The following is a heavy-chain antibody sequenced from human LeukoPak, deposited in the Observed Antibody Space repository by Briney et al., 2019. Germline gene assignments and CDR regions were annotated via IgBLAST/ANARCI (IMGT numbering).Heavy chain of an antibody. D-gene: IGHD3-9*01. J-gene: IGHJ4*02. CDR1: GFTFSSYS. Sequence: PGGSLRLSCAASGFTFSSYSMNWVRQAPGKGLEWVSSISSSSSYIYYADSVKGRFTISRDNAKNSLYLQMNSLRAEDTAVYYCAREDDEYYDILTGFLDYWGQGTLVTVSS. V-gene: IGHV3-21*01. CDR3: AREDDEYYDILTGFLDY. CDR2: ISSSSSYI.